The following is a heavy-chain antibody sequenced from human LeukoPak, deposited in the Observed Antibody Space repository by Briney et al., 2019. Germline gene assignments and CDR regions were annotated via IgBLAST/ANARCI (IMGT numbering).Heavy chain of an antibody. V-gene: IGHV3-7*01. Sequence: GGSLRLSCAGSGFTFSRYSMNWFRQAPGKGLEWVANIKQDGSEKYYVDSVKGRFTISRDNAKNSLSLQLNSLRVEDTAVYYCARGHYDVLAASYKWTPDYWGQGTLVTVSS. J-gene: IGHJ4*02. CDR3: ARGHYDVLAASYKWTPDY. D-gene: IGHD3-9*01. CDR1: GFTFSRYS. CDR2: IKQDGSEK.